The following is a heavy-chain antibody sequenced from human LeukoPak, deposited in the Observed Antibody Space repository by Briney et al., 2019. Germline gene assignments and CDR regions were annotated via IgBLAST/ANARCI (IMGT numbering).Heavy chain of an antibody. CDR1: GYSFTSHD. Sequence: ASVKVTCKASGYSFTSHDINWVRQATGQGLEWMGWMNPNSGNTGYAQRFQDRVTMTRNTSISTAYLELSSLGSEDTAMYYCASALKRGSAGTLIDHWGQGTLVTVSS. V-gene: IGHV1-8*01. D-gene: IGHD6-13*01. CDR3: ASALKRGSAGTLIDH. J-gene: IGHJ4*02. CDR2: MNPNSGNT.